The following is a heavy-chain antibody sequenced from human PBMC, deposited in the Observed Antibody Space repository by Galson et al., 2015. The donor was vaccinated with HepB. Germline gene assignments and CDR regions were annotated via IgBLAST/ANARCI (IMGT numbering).Heavy chain of an antibody. J-gene: IGHJ6*03. D-gene: IGHD3-3*01. CDR1: GYTFTSYA. CDR2: INTNTGNP. Sequence: SVKVSCKASGYTFTSYAMNWVRQAPGQGLEWMGWINTNTGNPTYAQGFTGRFVFSLDTSVSTAYLQISSLKAEDTAVYYCARAGQYYDFWSGYYRNYYYYYMDVWGKGTTVTVSS. V-gene: IGHV7-4-1*02. CDR3: ARAGQYYDFWSGYYRNYYYYYMDV.